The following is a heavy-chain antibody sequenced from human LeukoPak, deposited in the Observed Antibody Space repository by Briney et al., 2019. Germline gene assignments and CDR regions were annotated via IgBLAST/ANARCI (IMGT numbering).Heavy chain of an antibody. Sequence: SETLSLTCTVSGGSISSYYWSWIRQPPGKGLEWIGYIYYSGSTNYNPSLKSRVTTSVDTSKNQFSLKLSSVTAADTAVYYCAREIVAVAGNYYYMDVWGKGTTVTVSS. J-gene: IGHJ6*03. CDR1: GGSISSYY. CDR2: IYYSGST. D-gene: IGHD6-19*01. V-gene: IGHV4-59*12. CDR3: AREIVAVAGNYYYMDV.